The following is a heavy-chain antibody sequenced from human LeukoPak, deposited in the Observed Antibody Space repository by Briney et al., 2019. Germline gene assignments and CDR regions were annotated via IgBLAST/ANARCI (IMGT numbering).Heavy chain of an antibody. CDR2: IDHSGST. D-gene: IGHD5-12*01. J-gene: IGHJ6*03. V-gene: IGHV4-38-2*02. Sequence: SETLSLTCTVSGYSISSGYYWGWIRQPPGKGLEWTGSIDHSGSTYYNPSLKSRVTISVDTSKNQFSLKLSSVTAADTAVYYCARLSGYGLHYYYHMDVWGKGTTVTVSS. CDR3: ARLSGYGLHYYYHMDV. CDR1: GYSISSGYY.